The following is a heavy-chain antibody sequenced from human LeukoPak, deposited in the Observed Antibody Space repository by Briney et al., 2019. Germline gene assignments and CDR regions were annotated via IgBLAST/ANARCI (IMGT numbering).Heavy chain of an antibody. CDR1: GFTFSSYW. Sequence: LAGGSLRLSCAASGFTFSSYWMHWVRQAPGKGLVWVSRINGDGSTTSYADSVKGRFTISRDNAKNALYLQMNSLRAEDTAVYYCARALRGADDYWGQGTLVTVSS. D-gene: IGHD3-10*01. J-gene: IGHJ4*02. CDR2: INGDGSTT. V-gene: IGHV3-74*01. CDR3: ARALRGADDY.